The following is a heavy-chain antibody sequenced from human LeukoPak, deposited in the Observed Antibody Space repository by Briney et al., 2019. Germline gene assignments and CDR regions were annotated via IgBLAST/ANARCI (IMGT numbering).Heavy chain of an antibody. J-gene: IGHJ4*02. CDR2: INSDGSST. Sequence: GGSLRLSCAASGFTFDDYGMSWVRQAPGKGLVWVSRINSDGSSTSYADSVKGRFTISRDNAKNTLYLQMNSLRAEDTAVYYCARVTPGYSGYGNWGQGTLVTVSS. CDR3: ARVTPGYSGYGN. CDR1: GFTFDDYG. D-gene: IGHD5-12*01. V-gene: IGHV3-74*01.